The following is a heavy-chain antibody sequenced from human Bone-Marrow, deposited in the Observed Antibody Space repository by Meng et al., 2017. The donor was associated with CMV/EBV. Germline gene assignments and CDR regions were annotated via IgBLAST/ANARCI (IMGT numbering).Heavy chain of an antibody. D-gene: IGHD4-11*01. CDR3: AKARSRATVTASDY. CDR1: GFTFDGYA. J-gene: IGHJ4*02. V-gene: IGHV3-9*01. CDR2: ISWNSGSI. Sequence: GGSLRLSCAASGFTFDGYAMHWVRQAPGKGLEWVSGISWNSGSIGYADSVKGRFTISRDNAKNSLYLQMNSLRAEDTALYYCAKARSRATVTASDYWGQGTLVTVSS.